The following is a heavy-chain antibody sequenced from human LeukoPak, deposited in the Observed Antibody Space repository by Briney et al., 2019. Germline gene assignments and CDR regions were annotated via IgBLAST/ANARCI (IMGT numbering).Heavy chain of an antibody. CDR1: GYTFTNYA. CDR2: ININTGSQ. Sequence: GSSVTVSCKASGYTFTNYAWNWVRQAPGQGLEWMGWININTGSQKYAQGFPGRFVFSLDTSVSTAYLQISSLTAEDTAVYYCASLYSKASWFDAASQGSL. J-gene: IGHJ5*02. CDR3: ASLYSKASWFDA. D-gene: IGHD6-13*01. V-gene: IGHV7-4-1*02.